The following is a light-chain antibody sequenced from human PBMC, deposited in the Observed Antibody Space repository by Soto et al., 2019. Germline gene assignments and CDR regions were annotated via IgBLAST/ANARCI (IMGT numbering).Light chain of an antibody. CDR1: QGIGND. Sequence: DIQMTQSPSSLSASVGDRVTITCRASQGIGNDLGWYQQKPGKAPKLLIYAASSLQSGVPSRFSGSGSGTDFTLTISSLQPEDFATYYCQQSYSTPITFGQGTRLEIK. CDR2: AAS. CDR3: QQSYSTPIT. V-gene: IGKV1-39*01. J-gene: IGKJ5*01.